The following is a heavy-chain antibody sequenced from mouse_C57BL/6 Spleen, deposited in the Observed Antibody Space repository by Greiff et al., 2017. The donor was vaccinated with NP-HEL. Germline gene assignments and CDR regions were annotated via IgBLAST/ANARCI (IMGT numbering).Heavy chain of an antibody. D-gene: IGHD1-1*01. V-gene: IGHV5-4*01. Sequence: EVKLVESGGGLVKPGGSLKLSCAASGFTFSSYAMSWVRQTPEKRLEWVATISDGGSYTYYPDNVKGRFTISRDNAKNNLYLQMSHLKSEDTAMYYCARDQFITTVLDVWGTGTTVTVSS. CDR3: ARDQFITTVLDV. J-gene: IGHJ1*03. CDR2: ISDGGSYT. CDR1: GFTFSSYA.